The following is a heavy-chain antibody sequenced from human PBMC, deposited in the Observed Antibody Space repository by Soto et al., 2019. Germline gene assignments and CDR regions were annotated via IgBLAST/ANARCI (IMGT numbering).Heavy chain of an antibody. Sequence: ASVKVSCKASGYTFTSYGISWVRQAPGQGLEWMGWISAYNGNTNYAQKLQGRVTMATDTSTSTAYMELRSLRSDDTAVYYCARGRDIVLMGYAEPFFDYWGQGTLGTVSS. CDR3: ARGRDIVLMGYAEPFFDY. V-gene: IGHV1-18*01. CDR1: GYTFTSYG. J-gene: IGHJ4*02. D-gene: IGHD2-8*01. CDR2: ISAYNGNT.